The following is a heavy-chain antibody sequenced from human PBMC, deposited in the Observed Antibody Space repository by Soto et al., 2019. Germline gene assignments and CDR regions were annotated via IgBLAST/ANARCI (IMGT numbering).Heavy chain of an antibody. V-gene: IGHV4-30-4*01. J-gene: IGHJ4*02. Sequence: QVQLQESGPGLVKPSQTLSLTCTVSGGSISSGNYYWSWIRQPPGKGLEWIGFISYSGSTYYSTSLKSRVTISVNTSKSQFSLNLSFVTAADTSVYYCATMGTPATGLYFFDYWDQGSVVTVSS. D-gene: IGHD2-15*01. CDR1: GGSISSGNYY. CDR2: ISYSGST. CDR3: ATMGTPATGLYFFDY.